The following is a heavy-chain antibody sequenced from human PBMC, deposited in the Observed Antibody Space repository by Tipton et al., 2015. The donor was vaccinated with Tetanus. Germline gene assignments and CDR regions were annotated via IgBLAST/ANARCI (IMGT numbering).Heavy chain of an antibody. V-gene: IGHV4-30-4*01. CDR2: VYYSGRT. Sequence: TLSLTCNVSGGSINTGDYYWSWIRQSPGKGLEWIGHVYYSGRTYYNPPLKSRVTISADMSKNQFSLKLTSVTAADTAVYYCARHLAYGDDAREFDFWGQGTLVTVSS. J-gene: IGHJ4*02. CDR3: ARHLAYGDDAREFDF. D-gene: IGHD4-17*01. CDR1: GGSINTGDYY.